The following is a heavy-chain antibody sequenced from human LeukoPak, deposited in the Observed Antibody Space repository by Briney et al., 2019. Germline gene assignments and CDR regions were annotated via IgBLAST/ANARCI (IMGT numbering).Heavy chain of an antibody. CDR1: GGSISSSSYY. Sequence: SETLSLTCTVSGGSISSSSYYWGWIRQPPWKGLEWIGSIYYSGSTYYNPSLKSRVTISVDTSKNQFSLKLSSVTAADTAVYYCARHPMDGTTECWGQGTLVTVSS. CDR2: IYYSGST. V-gene: IGHV4-39*01. J-gene: IGHJ4*02. D-gene: IGHD1-1*01. CDR3: ARHPMDGTTEC.